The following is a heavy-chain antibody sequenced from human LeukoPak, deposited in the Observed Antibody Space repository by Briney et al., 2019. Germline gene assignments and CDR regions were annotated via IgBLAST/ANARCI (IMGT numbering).Heavy chain of an antibody. J-gene: IGHJ4*02. D-gene: IGHD3-3*01. CDR1: GYTFTGYY. CDR3: ARDNDFWSGLYYFDY. V-gene: IGHV1-2*02. Sequence: ASVKVSCKASGYTFTGYYMHWVRQAPGQGVEWMGWINPNSGGTNYAQKFQGRVTMTRDTSISTAYMELSRLRSDDTAVYYCARDNDFWSGLYYFDYWGQGTLVTVSS. CDR2: INPNSGGT.